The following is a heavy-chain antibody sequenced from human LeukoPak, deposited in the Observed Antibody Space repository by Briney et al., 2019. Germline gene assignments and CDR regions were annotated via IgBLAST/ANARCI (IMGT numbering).Heavy chain of an antibody. J-gene: IGHJ3*02. D-gene: IGHD5-18*01. V-gene: IGHV4-38-2*02. CDR3: AREDGTAMDNAFDI. CDR2: IYYTGST. CDR1: GYSISSGYY. Sequence: PSETLSLTCTVSGYSISSGYYWGWIRQPPGKGPEWIGSIYYTGSTYHNPSLKSRVTISEDPSKNQFSLKLRSVTAADTAVYYCAREDGTAMDNAFDIWSQGTMVTVSS.